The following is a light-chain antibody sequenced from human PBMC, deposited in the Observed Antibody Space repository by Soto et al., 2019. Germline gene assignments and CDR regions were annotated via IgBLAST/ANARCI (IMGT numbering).Light chain of an antibody. Sequence: SVLAKPASLSGSPGRSITISCTGTSSDVGSYNLVSWYQLHPGKAPKLMIYEGSKRPSGVSNRFSGSKSGNTASLTISGLQAEDEADYYCCSYAGSSTFRYVLGTGTKVTVL. V-gene: IGLV2-23*01. CDR1: SSDVGSYNL. CDR2: EGS. J-gene: IGLJ1*01. CDR3: CSYAGSSTFRYV.